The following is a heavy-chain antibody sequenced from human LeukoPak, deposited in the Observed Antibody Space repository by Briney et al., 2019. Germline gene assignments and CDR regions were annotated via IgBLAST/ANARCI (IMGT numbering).Heavy chain of an antibody. CDR1: GFSFSRYY. Sequence: GRSLRLSCAASGFSFSRYYMSWVRQTPGKALEWISYIPTSGISVHYADSVRGRFTASRDDAKNSLHLQMDSLRVEDTAVYYCTRAEGLGPGAHFDQWGQGALVIVSS. CDR2: IPTSGISV. CDR3: TRAEGLGPGAHFDQ. V-gene: IGHV3-11*01. J-gene: IGHJ4*02.